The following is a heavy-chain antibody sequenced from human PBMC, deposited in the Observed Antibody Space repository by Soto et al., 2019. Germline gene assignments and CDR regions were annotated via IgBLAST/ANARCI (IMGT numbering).Heavy chain of an antibody. CDR2: IWYDGSNK. V-gene: IGHV3-33*01. Sequence: GGSLRLSCAASGLTFSSYGMHWVRQAPGKGLEWVAVIWYDGSNKYYADSVKGRFTISRDNSKNTLYLQMNSLRAEDTAVYYCARDFVPSGYHRYYGMDVWGQGTTVTVSS. CDR3: ARDFVPSGYHRYYGMDV. J-gene: IGHJ6*02. CDR1: GLTFSSYG. D-gene: IGHD5-12*01.